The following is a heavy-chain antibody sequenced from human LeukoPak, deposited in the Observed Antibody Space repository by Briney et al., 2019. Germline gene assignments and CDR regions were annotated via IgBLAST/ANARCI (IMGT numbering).Heavy chain of an antibody. J-gene: IGHJ3*02. V-gene: IGHV3-21*04. CDR3: AKWAPITMIVVVGDAFDI. D-gene: IGHD3-22*01. Sequence: PGGSLRLSRAASGFTFSSYSMNWVRQAPGKGLEWVSSISSSSSYIYYADSVKGRFTISRDNSKNTLYLQMNSLRAEDTAVYYCAKWAPITMIVVVGDAFDIWGQGTMVTVSS. CDR2: ISSSSSYI. CDR1: GFTFSSYS.